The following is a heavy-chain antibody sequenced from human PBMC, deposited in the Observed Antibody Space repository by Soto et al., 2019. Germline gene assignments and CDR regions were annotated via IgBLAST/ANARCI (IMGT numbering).Heavy chain of an antibody. D-gene: IGHD1-26*01. CDR1: GFTFSSYA. CDR3: AKVSLGATTITDYYYGMDV. J-gene: IGHJ6*02. CDR2: ISGGGGST. V-gene: IGHV3-23*01. Sequence: LRLSCAASGFTFSSYAMSWVRQAPGKGLEWVSAISGGGGSTYYADSVKGRVTISRDNSKNTLYLQMNSLRAEDTAVYYCAKVSLGATTITDYYYGMDVWGQGXTVTVYS.